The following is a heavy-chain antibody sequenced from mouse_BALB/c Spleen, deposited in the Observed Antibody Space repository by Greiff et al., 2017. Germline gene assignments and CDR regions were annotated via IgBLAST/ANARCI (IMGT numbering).Heavy chain of an antibody. D-gene: IGHD2-1*01. J-gene: IGHJ3*01. CDR3: ARWEVTGPFAY. Sequence: VQRVESGPGLVAPSQSLSITCTVSGFSLTSYGVHWVRQPPGKGLEWLGVIWAGGSTNYNSALMSRLSISKDNSKSQVFLKMNSLQTDDTAMYYCARWEVTGPFAYWGQGTLVTVSA. CDR2: IWAGGST. CDR1: GFSLTSYG. V-gene: IGHV2-9*02.